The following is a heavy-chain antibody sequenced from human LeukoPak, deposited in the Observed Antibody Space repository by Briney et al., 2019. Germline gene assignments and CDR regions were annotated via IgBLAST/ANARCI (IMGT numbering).Heavy chain of an antibody. CDR2: ISYDGSNK. Sequence: GGSLRLSCAASGFIFSSYAMHWVRQAPGKGLEWVAIISYDGSNKYYADSVKGRIAISRDKSKNTLYLQMNSLRAEDTAVYYCAKGSWRDYWGQGTLVTVSS. CDR1: GFIFSSYA. CDR3: AKGSWRDY. J-gene: IGHJ4*02. V-gene: IGHV3-30*09. D-gene: IGHD6-13*01.